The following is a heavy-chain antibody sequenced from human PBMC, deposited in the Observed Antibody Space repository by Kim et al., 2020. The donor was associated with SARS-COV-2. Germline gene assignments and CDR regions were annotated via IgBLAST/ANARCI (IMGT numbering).Heavy chain of an antibody. J-gene: IGHJ3*02. Sequence: GGSLRLSCAASGFTFSSYAMHWVRQAPGKGLEWVAVISYDGSNKYYADSVKGRFTISRYNSKNTLYLQMNSLRAEDTAVYYCARGFHDYGDPRGYAFDIWGQGTMVTVSS. V-gene: IGHV3-30-3*01. CDR2: ISYDGSNK. CDR1: GFTFSSYA. D-gene: IGHD4-17*01. CDR3: ARGFHDYGDPRGYAFDI.